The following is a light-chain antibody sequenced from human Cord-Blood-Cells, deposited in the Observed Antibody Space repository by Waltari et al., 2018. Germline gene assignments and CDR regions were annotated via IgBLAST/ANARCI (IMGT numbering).Light chain of an antibody. CDR1: SSDVGGYNY. V-gene: IGLV2-8*01. J-gene: IGLJ3*02. CDR3: SSYAGSNNGV. CDR2: EVS. Sequence: QSALTQPPSASGSPGTSVTISCTGPSSDVGGYNYVSWYQQHPGKAPKLMIYEVSKRPSGVPDRFSGSKSGNTASLTVSGLQAEDEADYYCSSYAGSNNGVFGGGTKLTVL.